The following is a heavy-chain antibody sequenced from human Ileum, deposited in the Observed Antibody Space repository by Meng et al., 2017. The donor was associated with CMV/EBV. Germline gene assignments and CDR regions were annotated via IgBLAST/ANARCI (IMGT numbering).Heavy chain of an antibody. D-gene: IGHD3-3*01. Sequence: GESLKLSCAASGFTFSRYSMHWVRQAPGKGLEWVSSISSGQSYIYYADSVKGRFTVSRDNARNSLYLQMNSLRVDDTATYYCARDTFIRITPSGFLNEEGHDYVFDLWGQGTTVTVSS. V-gene: IGHV3-21*01. CDR2: ISSGQSYI. CDR1: GFTFSRYS. CDR3: ARDTFIRITPSGFLNEEGHDYVFDL. J-gene: IGHJ3*01.